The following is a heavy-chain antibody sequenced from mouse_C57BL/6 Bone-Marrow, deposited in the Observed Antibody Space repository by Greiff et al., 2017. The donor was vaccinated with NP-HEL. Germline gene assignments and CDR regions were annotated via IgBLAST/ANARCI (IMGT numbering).Heavy chain of an antibody. V-gene: IGHV15-2*01. CDR2: ILPSIGRT. D-gene: IGHD2-1*01. Sequence: VQLQQPGSELRSPGSSVKLSCKDFDSEVFPIAYMSWVRQKPGHGFEWIGGILPSIGRTIYGEKFEDKATLDADTLSNTAYLELNSLTSEDSAIYYCARPGGNYPYYYAMDYWGQGTSVTVSS. J-gene: IGHJ4*01. CDR1: DSEVFPIAY. CDR3: ARPGGNYPYYYAMDY.